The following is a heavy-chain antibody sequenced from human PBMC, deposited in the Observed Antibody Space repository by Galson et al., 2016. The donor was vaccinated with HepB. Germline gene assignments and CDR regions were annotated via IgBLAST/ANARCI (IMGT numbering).Heavy chain of an antibody. CDR1: GFTFSSYS. J-gene: IGHJ4*02. CDR2: ISSSSSYI. Sequence: LRLSCAASGFTFSSYSMNWVRQAPGKGLEWVSSISSSSSYIYYADSVKGRFTISRDNAKNSLYLQMNSLRAEDTAVYYCARGDIVGAVFDYWGQGTLVTVSS. CDR3: ARGDIVGAVFDY. V-gene: IGHV3-21*01. D-gene: IGHD1-26*01.